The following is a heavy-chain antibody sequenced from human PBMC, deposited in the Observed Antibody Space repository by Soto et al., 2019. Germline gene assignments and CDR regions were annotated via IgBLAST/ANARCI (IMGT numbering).Heavy chain of an antibody. D-gene: IGHD2-8*01. Sequence: QVQLVQSGAEVKKPGSSVKVSCTASGGTFSSYAISWVRQAPGQGLEWMGGIIPIFGTANYAQKFQGRVTITADESTSTAYMELSSLRSEDTAVYYCARDRMVYAVPGGPGLRYFDLWGRGTLVTVSS. CDR1: GGTFSSYA. CDR3: ARDRMVYAVPGGPGLRYFDL. CDR2: IIPIFGTA. V-gene: IGHV1-69*01. J-gene: IGHJ2*01.